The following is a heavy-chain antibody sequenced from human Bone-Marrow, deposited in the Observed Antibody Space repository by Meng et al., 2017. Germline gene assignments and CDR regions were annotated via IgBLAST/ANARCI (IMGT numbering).Heavy chain of an antibody. V-gene: IGHV3-53*01. D-gene: IGHD6-19*01. CDR2: IYSGGST. J-gene: IGHJ4*02. CDR3: ARTPSGYSSGWYFDY. Sequence: GESLKISCAASGFTFDTYEMNWVRQAPGKGLEWVSVIYSGGSTYYADSVKGRFTISRDNSKNTLYLQMNSLRAEDTAVYYCARTPSGYSSGWYFDYWGQGTLVTVSS. CDR1: GFTFDTYE.